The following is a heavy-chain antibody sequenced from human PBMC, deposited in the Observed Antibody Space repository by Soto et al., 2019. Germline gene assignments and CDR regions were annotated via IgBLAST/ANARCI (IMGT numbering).Heavy chain of an antibody. Sequence: GASVKVSCKAIGYSFTSHYMHWVRQAPGQGLEWMGTIYPGGVNIAYAQKFKGRFTISRDDSKSVAYLQMNSLKPEDTAVYYCARHVLKGECWGQGTLVTVSS. J-gene: IGHJ4*02. CDR3: ARHVLKGEC. CDR2: IYPGGVNI. V-gene: IGHV1-46*03. CDR1: GYSFTSHY.